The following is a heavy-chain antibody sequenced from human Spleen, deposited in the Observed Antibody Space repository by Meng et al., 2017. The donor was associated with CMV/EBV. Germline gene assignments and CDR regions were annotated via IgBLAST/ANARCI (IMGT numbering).Heavy chain of an antibody. CDR2: IFHSGST. V-gene: IGHV4-4*02. D-gene: IGHD6-13*01. CDR3: ARDPKAAAGSNFDY. J-gene: IGHJ4*02. CDR1: GGSIRNNTW. Sequence: VYGGSIRNNTWWSWVRQPPGKGLEWIGEIFHSGSTNYNPSLKSRVTISVDKSKNQFSLKLSSVTAADTAMYYCARDPKAAAGSNFDYWGQGTLVTVSS.